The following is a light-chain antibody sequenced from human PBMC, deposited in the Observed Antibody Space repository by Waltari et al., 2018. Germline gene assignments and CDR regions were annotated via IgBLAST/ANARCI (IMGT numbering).Light chain of an antibody. J-gene: IGLJ1*01. V-gene: IGLV2-23*02. CDR3: CSYAGSRSYV. Sequence: QSALTQPASVSGSPGQSVTLPFNAARRAVANYNLFSWYHQHPGKAPQVLIYEVTKRPSGVSNRFSGSKSGNTASLTISGLQAEDEADYYCCSYAGSRSYVFGPGTKVTVL. CDR2: EVT. CDR1: RRAVANYNL.